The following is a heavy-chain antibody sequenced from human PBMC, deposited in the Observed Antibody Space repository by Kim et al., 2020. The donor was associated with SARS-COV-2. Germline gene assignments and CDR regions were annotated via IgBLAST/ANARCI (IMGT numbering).Heavy chain of an antibody. CDR1: GFTFSSYW. J-gene: IGHJ4*02. D-gene: IGHD2-15*01. V-gene: IGHV3-74*01. CDR2: IKTDGSTT. Sequence: GGSLRLSCAASGFTFSSYWMHWVRQAPRQGLVWVSRIKTDGSTTNYADSVKGRFTISRDNAKNTLYLQMNSLRAEDSAVYYCTRDRTTVVPFDCWGQGT. CDR3: TRDRTTVVPFDC.